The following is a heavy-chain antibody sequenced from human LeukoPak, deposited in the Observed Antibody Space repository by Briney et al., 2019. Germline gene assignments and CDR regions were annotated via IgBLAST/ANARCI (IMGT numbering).Heavy chain of an antibody. CDR2: TYYRSKWNN. D-gene: IGHD2-15*01. Sequence: SHTLSLTCVISGDSVSTNSVAWNWIRQSPSRGLEWLGRTYYRSKWNNDYAVSVKSRITINPDTSKNQFSLQLNSVTPDDTALYYCARGKYSGFDLWGQGTVVTVSS. CDR1: GDSVSTNSVA. CDR3: ARGKYSGFDL. J-gene: IGHJ3*01. V-gene: IGHV6-1*01.